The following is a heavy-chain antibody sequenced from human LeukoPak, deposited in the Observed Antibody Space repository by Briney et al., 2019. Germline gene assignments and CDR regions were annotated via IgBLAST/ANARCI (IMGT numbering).Heavy chain of an antibody. D-gene: IGHD3-10*01. J-gene: IGHJ6*02. V-gene: IGHV1-69*08. CDR3: ARGSGSYPYYGMDV. Sequence: SSQRVSSASSGDTFTTSTLRWVRQTPGHRGVRVGRIITILGRAYYAQKFQGRVTITADKSTSTAYMELSSLRSEDTAVYYCARGSGSYPYYGMDVWGRGTTVTVSS. CDR2: IITILGRA. CDR1: GDTFTTST.